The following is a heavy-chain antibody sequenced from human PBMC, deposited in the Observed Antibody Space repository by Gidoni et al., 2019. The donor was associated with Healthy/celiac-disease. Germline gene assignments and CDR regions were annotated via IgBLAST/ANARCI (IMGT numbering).Heavy chain of an antibody. D-gene: IGHD6-6*01. CDR3: ATPYSSSSLETASGNYYYYGMDV. V-gene: IGHV4-39*01. Sequence: QLQLQESGPGLVKPSETLSLTCTVSGGSISSSSYYSGWIRQPPGKGLEWIGSIYYSGSTYYNPSLKSRVTISVDTSKNQFSLKLSSVTAADTAVYYCATPYSSSSLETASGNYYYYGMDVWGQGTTVTVSS. CDR1: GGSISSSSYY. CDR2: IYYSGST. J-gene: IGHJ6*02.